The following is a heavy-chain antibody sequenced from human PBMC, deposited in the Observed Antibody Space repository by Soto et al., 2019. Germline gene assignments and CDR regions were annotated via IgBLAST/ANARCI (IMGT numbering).Heavy chain of an antibody. V-gene: IGHV1-69*12. Sequence: QVQLVQSGAEVKKPGSSVKVSCKASGGTFSSYAISWVRQAPGQGLEWMGGIIPIFGTANYAQKIQGRVTITADESRSTAYMELSSLRSEDTAVYYCASLPELERRMAYWGQGTLVTVSS. J-gene: IGHJ4*02. CDR3: ASLPELERRMAY. CDR1: GGTFSSYA. D-gene: IGHD1-1*01. CDR2: IIPIFGTA.